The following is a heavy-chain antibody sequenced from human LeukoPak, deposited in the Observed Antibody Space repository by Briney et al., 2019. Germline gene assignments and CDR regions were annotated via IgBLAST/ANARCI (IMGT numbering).Heavy chain of an antibody. V-gene: IGHV4-59*01. J-gene: IGHJ4*02. CDR3: ARGAPLNRFGELLIFDY. CDR1: GGSISSYY. D-gene: IGHD3-10*01. Sequence: SETLSLTCTVSGGSISSYYWSWIRQPPGKGLEWIGYIYYSGSTNYNPSLKSRVTISVDTSKNQFSLKLSSVTAADTAVYYCARGAPLNRFGELLIFDYWGQGTLVTVSS. CDR2: IYYSGST.